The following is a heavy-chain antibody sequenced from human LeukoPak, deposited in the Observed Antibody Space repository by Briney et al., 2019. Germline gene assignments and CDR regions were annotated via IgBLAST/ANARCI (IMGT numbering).Heavy chain of an antibody. Sequence: SETLSLTCTVSGGSISSSSYYWGWIRQPPGKGLEWIGSIYYSGSTYYNPSLQSRVTISIDTSKNQFSLRLNSVIAADTAMYYCAKSDGYGLIDYWGQGTLVTVSS. J-gene: IGHJ4*02. CDR1: GGSISSSSYY. V-gene: IGHV4-39*01. D-gene: IGHD2-21*02. CDR2: IYYSGST. CDR3: AKSDGYGLIDY.